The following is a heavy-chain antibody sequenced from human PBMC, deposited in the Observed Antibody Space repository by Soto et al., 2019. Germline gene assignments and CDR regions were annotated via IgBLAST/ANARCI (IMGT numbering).Heavy chain of an antibody. CDR1: GFTFSSYA. Sequence: QVQLVESGGGVVQPGRSLRLSCAASGFTFSSYAMHWVRQAPGKGLEWVAVISYDGSNKYYADSVKGRFTISRDNSKNTLYLQMNSLRAEDTAVYYCARSEDVVVTADYWGQGTLVTVSS. CDR3: ARSEDVVVTADY. D-gene: IGHD2-21*02. J-gene: IGHJ4*02. CDR2: ISYDGSNK. V-gene: IGHV3-30-3*01.